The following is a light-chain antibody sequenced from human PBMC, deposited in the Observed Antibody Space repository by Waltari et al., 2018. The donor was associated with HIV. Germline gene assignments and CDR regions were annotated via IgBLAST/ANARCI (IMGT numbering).Light chain of an antibody. CDR2: KTS. J-gene: IGKJ2*01. CDR1: QIIDNW. Sequence: DVQMTQSPSTLSAGVGDKVTITCRASQIIDNWLAWYQQKPGKPPKLLIYKTSYLETGVPSRFSGSVSGADFTLILDGLQPDDFATYYCQQYNSHSYAFGQGTKVDVK. V-gene: IGKV1-5*03. CDR3: QQYNSHSYA.